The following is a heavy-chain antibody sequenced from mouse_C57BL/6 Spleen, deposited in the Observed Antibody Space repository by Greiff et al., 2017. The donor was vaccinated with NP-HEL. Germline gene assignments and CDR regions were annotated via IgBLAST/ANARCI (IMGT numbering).Heavy chain of an antibody. CDR2: INPNNGGT. CDR3: ARWDYDYDERDWYFDV. V-gene: IGHV1-22*01. J-gene: IGHJ1*03. D-gene: IGHD2-4*01. CDR1: GYTFTDYN. Sequence: VQLQQSGPELVKPGASVKMSCKASGYTFTDYNMHWVKQSHGKSLEWIGYINPNNGGTSYNQKFKGKATLTVNKSSSTAYMELRSLTSEDSAVYYCARWDYDYDERDWYFDVWGTGTTVTVSS.